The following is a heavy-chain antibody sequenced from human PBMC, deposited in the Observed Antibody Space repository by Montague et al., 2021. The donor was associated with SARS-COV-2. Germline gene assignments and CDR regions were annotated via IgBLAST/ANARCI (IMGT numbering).Heavy chain of an antibody. CDR1: GGSINDHY. CDR3: ARRGYYDSAGYHWHLDL. D-gene: IGHD3-22*01. J-gene: IGHJ2*01. CDR2: ISSNGKT. V-gene: IGHV4-4*09. Sequence: SETLSLTCTVSGGSINDHYGRWIRQYPGKGLEWIGYISSNGKTNYNPSLKSRVTLSADASRNEFSLKLDSVTAADTAVYFCARRGYYDSAGYHWHLDLWGRGMLVAVSS.